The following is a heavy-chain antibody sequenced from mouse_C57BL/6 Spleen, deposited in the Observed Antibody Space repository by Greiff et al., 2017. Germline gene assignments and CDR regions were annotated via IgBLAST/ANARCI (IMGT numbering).Heavy chain of an antibody. Sequence: VESGGGLVKPGGSLKLSCAASGFTFSDYGMHWVRQAPEQGLEWVAYISSGSSTIYYAETVKGRFTISRDNAKNTLFLQMTSLRSEDTAMYYCARKCYYYFDYWGQGTTLTVSS. CDR3: ARKCYYYFDY. D-gene: IGHD2-12*01. J-gene: IGHJ2*01. CDR2: ISSGSSTI. V-gene: IGHV5-17*01. CDR1: GFTFSDYG.